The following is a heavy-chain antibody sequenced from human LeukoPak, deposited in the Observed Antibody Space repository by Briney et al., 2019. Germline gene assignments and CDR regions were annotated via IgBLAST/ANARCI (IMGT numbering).Heavy chain of an antibody. CDR2: ISSDGSIT. CDR3: ARHLNYYLDY. D-gene: IGHD3-10*01. J-gene: IGHJ4*02. Sequence: VWVSRISSDGSITSYADSLNGRFTISRDNAKNTLYLQMNSLRAEDTAVYYCARHLNYYLDYWGQGTLVTVSS. V-gene: IGHV3-74*01.